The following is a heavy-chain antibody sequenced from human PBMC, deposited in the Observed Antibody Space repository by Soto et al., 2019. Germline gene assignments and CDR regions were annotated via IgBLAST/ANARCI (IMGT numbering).Heavy chain of an antibody. CDR1: GGSISSGDYY. Sequence: SETLSLTCTVSGGSISSGDYYWSWIRQPPGKGLEWIGYIYYSGSTYYNPSLKSRVTISVDTSKNQFSLKLSSVTAADTAVYYCARDHRNYREGPRLDPWGQGTLVTVSS. V-gene: IGHV4-30-4*01. CDR2: IYYSGST. D-gene: IGHD4-4*01. J-gene: IGHJ5*02. CDR3: ARDHRNYREGPRLDP.